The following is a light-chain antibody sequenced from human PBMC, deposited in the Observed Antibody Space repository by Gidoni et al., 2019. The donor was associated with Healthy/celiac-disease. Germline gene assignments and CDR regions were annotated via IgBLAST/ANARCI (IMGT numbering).Light chain of an antibody. CDR2: KAS. CDR3: QPYHRLMSP. Sequence: DIQRTQSPSTLSASVGDRVTITCRASQSISSWLAWYQQKPGKAPKLLIYKASSLESGVPSRFCRCGSGTEFTLPIRSLPPDDFATFYCQPYHRLMSPFRQGTQLEIQ. CDR1: QSISSW. V-gene: IGKV1-5*03. J-gene: IGKJ2*01.